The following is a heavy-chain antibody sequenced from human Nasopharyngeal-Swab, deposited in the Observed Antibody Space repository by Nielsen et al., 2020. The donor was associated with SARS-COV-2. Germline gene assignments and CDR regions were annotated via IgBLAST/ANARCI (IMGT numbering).Heavy chain of an antibody. Sequence: ASVKVSCKASGYTFTSYAMNWVRQAPGQGLEWMGWINTNTGNPTYAQGFTGRFVFSLDTSVSTAYLQISSLKAEDTAVYYCARPRGQPHNYYYYGMDVWGQGTTVTVSS. CDR2: INTNTGNP. J-gene: IGHJ6*02. CDR1: GYTFTSYA. V-gene: IGHV7-4-1*02. CDR3: ARPRGQPHNYYYYGMDV.